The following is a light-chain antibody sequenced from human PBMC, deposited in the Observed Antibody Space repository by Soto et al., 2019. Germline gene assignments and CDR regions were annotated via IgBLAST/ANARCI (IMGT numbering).Light chain of an antibody. CDR2: GTS. J-gene: IGKJ1*01. CDR1: QSVNNNY. Sequence: EIVLTQSPGTLSLSPGERATLSCRASQSVNNNYLAWYQQKPGQAPRLLIYGTSSRATGIPNRFSGSGSGPDFTLTISRLEPEDFAVYYCQQYGRTPRTFGQGTKVEI. CDR3: QQYGRTPRT. V-gene: IGKV3-20*01.